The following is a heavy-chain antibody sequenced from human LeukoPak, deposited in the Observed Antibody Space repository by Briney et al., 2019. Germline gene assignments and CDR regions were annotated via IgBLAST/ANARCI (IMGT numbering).Heavy chain of an antibody. Sequence: GGSLRLSRAASGFTFSTYSMNWVRQAPGKGLEWVSSISSSGSYIYYADSVQGRFTISRDNAKNSLYLQMNSLRAEDTALYYCARGAVVVAATDDAFEIWGQGTMVTVSS. CDR2: ISSSGSYI. V-gene: IGHV3-21*01. D-gene: IGHD2-15*01. CDR3: ARGAVVVAATDDAFEI. CDR1: GFTFSTYS. J-gene: IGHJ3*02.